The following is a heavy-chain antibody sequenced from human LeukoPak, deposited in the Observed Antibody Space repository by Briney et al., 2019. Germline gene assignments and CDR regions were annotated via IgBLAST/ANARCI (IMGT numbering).Heavy chain of an antibody. Sequence: SETLSLTCTVSGGSISSYYWRLIRQPAGKGLEWIGRFYTSGSTSYNPSLKSRVTMSVDTSKNQFSLRLSSVTAADTAVYYCARSQWGYAFDIWGQWTMVTVSS. CDR2: FYTSGST. J-gene: IGHJ3*02. CDR1: GGSISSYY. D-gene: IGHD7-27*01. V-gene: IGHV4-4*07. CDR3: ARSQWGYAFDI.